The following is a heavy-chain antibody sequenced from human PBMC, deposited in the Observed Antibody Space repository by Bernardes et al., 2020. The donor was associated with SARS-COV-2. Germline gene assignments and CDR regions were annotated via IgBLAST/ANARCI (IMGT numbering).Heavy chain of an antibody. CDR3: VRGPVVATTISRYFDY. CDR2: IYHTGRT. CDR1: GGSIISNDW. V-gene: IGHV4-4*02. Sequence: SETLSLTCTVSGGSIISNDWWSWVRQPPGKGLEWLGEIYHTGRTNYNPSLKSRVTMSVDKSKNQFALKLNSVTAADTSVYYCVRGPVVATTISRYFDYWGQGTLVTVSS. D-gene: IGHD2-21*02. J-gene: IGHJ4*02.